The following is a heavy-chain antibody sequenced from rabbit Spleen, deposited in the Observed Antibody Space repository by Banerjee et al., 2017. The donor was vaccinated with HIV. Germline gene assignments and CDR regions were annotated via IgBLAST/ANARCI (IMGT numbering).Heavy chain of an antibody. V-gene: IGHV1S40*01. CDR3: AGWGDAGYPGLHL. J-gene: IGHJ4*01. CDR2: IAAGGTGST. Sequence: QSLEESGGDLVKPGASLTLTCTASGFSFSSYWMCCGRQAPGKGVEWIACIAAGGTGSTYYARWARRRFITYTTSSTAMTLQMTRLAAADAASYFCAGWGDAGYPGLHLWGPGTLVTVS. D-gene: IGHD7-1*01. CDR1: GFSFSSYW.